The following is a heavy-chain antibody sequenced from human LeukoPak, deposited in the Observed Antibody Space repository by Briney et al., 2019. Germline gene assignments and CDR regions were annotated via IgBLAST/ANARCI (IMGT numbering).Heavy chain of an antibody. CDR2: IYSDGTT. CDR1: GASTTSYY. Sequence: SETLSLTCSVSGASTTSYYWNWIRQAPGKGLEWIGYIYSDGTTSYSPSLRSRVTISIDTSRNQFSLKLSSVTAADAAVYYCARIHRYCSGGACYVLDNWGQGTLVAVSS. CDR3: ARIHRYCSGGACYVLDN. D-gene: IGHD2-15*01. V-gene: IGHV4-59*01. J-gene: IGHJ4*02.